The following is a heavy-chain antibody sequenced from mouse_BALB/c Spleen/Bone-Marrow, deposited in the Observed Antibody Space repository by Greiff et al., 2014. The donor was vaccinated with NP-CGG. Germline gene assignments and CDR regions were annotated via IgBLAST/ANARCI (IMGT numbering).Heavy chain of an antibody. D-gene: IGHD2-3*01. V-gene: IGHV3-8*02. CDR1: CDSITSGY. CDR3: ATYDGYYFDY. Sequence: GQLKQSGTSPVKTSQTLSLTCFVTCDSITSGYWNWNRKFPGNKIEYMGYISYSGSTYYSPSLKSRISITRDTSKNQYYPQLNSVTTEDTATYYCATYDGYYFDYWGQGTTLTVSS. CDR2: ISYSGST. J-gene: IGHJ2*01.